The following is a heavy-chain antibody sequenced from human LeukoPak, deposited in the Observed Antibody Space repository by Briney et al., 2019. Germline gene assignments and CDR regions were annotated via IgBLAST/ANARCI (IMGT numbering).Heavy chain of an antibody. V-gene: IGHV5-10-1*01. D-gene: IGHD1-14*01. J-gene: IGHJ4*02. CDR3: ATSSGNNLFDY. CDR1: AYSFTTFW. CDR2: ITPSDSYT. Sequence: GESLRISCKASAYSFTTFWISWVRQMPGKGLEWMGRITPSDSYTNYSPSFRGHVPISADKSITTAYLQWSSLKASDTAMYYCATSSGNNLFDYWGQGTLVSVSS.